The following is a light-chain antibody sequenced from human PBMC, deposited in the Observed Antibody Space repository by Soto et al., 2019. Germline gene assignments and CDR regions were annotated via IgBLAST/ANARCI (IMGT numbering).Light chain of an antibody. CDR3: QQYGSSPRT. Sequence: EIVLTQSPGTLYLSPGERDTLSCRASQSVSSSYLALYQQKPRQTPRLLIYGASSRATGIPDRFNGSGSGTDFTLTISRLEPEDFAVYYCQQYGSSPRTFGQGTKV. CDR2: GAS. CDR1: QSVSSSY. J-gene: IGKJ1*01. V-gene: IGKV3-20*01.